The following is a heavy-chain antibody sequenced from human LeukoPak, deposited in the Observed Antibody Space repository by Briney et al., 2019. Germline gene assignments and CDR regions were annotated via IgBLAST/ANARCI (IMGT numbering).Heavy chain of an antibody. D-gene: IGHD1-26*01. CDR3: AARRGSYWGFDY. Sequence: ASVKVSCKVSGYTLTELSMHWVRQAPGKGLEWMGGFDPEGGETIYAQKFQGRVTMTEDTSTDTAYMELSSLRSEDTAVYYCAARRGSYWGFDYWGQGTLVTVSS. V-gene: IGHV1-24*01. CDR2: FDPEGGET. J-gene: IGHJ4*02. CDR1: GYTLTELS.